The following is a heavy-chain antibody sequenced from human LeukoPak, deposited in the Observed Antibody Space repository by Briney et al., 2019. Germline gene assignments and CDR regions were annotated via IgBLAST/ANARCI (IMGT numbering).Heavy chain of an antibody. CDR3: ATEHWGPNS. CDR2: IKQDGSER. Sequence: GGSLRLSCAASGFTFSNYYMSWVRRAPGKGLEWVANIKQDGSERFYGDSVTGRFTISRDNAKNSLFLQMSSLRGEDTALYYCATEHWGPNSWGQGTLVTVSS. V-gene: IGHV3-7*01. J-gene: IGHJ4*02. CDR1: GFTFSNYY. D-gene: IGHD3-16*01.